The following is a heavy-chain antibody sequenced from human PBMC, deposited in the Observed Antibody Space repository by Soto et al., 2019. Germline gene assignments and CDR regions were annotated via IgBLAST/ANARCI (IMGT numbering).Heavy chain of an antibody. D-gene: IGHD3-22*01. J-gene: IGHJ4*02. CDR2: ISGSGNGT. V-gene: IGHV3-23*01. CDR3: AKRYYYENSGLWDS. CDR1: GFSFSSYA. Sequence: EVHLLESGGGLVQPGGSLRLSCAASGFSFSSYAMSWVRQAPGKGLEWVSAISGSGNGTYYTDSVKGRFTISRDDSNNTLYLPMDSMRAEETAVCYWAKRYYYENSGLWDSWGQGTLVTVSS.